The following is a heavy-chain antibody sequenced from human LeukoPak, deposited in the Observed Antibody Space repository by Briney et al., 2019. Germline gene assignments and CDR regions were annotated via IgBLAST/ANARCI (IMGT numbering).Heavy chain of an antibody. V-gene: IGHV4-59*01. J-gene: IGHJ5*02. CDR1: GCSISSYY. D-gene: IGHD2-8*01. Sequence: PSETLSLTCTVSGCSISSYYWSWIRQPPGKGREWIGYIYYSGSTNYNPSLKSRVTISVDTSKNQFSLKLSSVTSADTAVYYCARPIRSSSGVYAMQFDPWGQGALVTVSS. CDR3: ARPIRSSSGVYAMQFDP. CDR2: IYYSGST.